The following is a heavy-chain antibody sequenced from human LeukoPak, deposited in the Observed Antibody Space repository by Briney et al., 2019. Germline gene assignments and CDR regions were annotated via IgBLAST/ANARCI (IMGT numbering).Heavy chain of an antibody. CDR3: ARHPPVTTETSLDEPPDY. CDR1: GYSFTSYW. CDR2: IYPGDSDT. V-gene: IGHV5-51*01. Sequence: KNGESLKISCKGSGYSFTSYWIAWVRQMPGKGLEWMGIIYPGDSDTRYSPSFQGQVTISADKSISTAYLQWSSLKASDTAMYYCARHPPVTTETSLDEPPDYWGQGTLVTVSS. J-gene: IGHJ4*02. D-gene: IGHD4-17*01.